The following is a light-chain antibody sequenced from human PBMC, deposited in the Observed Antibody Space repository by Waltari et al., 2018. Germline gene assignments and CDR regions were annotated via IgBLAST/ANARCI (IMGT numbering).Light chain of an antibody. CDR2: QAS. V-gene: IGKV1-5*03. Sequence: DIQMTQSPSTLSASVGDRVTITCRASESISTWLAWYQQKPGKAPKVLIVQASSLERDVPARFSGSGSGTEFTLTISSLQPDDFATYYCQQYKTKYTFGQGTRLEIK. CDR1: ESISTW. J-gene: IGKJ2*01. CDR3: QQYKTKYT.